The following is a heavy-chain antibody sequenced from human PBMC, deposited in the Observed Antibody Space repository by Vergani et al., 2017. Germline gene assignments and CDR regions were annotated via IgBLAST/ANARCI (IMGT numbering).Heavy chain of an antibody. J-gene: IGHJ1*01. CDR3: ARSALPDSSSWQHEYFQH. Sequence: QVQLVESGGGVVQPGRSLRLSCAASGFTFSSYAMHWVRQAPGKGLEWVAVISYDGSNKYYADSVKGRFTISRDNSKNTLYLQMNSLRAEDTAVYYCARSALPDSSSWQHEYFQHWGQGTLVTVSS. CDR2: ISYDGSNK. V-gene: IGHV3-30-3*01. CDR1: GFTFSSYA. D-gene: IGHD6-13*01.